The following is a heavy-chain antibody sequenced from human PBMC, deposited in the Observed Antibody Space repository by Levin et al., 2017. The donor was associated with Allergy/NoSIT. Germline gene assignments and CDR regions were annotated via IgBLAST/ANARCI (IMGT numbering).Heavy chain of an antibody. V-gene: IGHV3-21*01. CDR1: GFTFSSYS. Sequence: GGSLRLSCAASGFTFSSYSMNWVRQAPGKGLEWVSSISSSSSYIYYADSVKGRFTISRDNAKNSLYLQMNSLRAEDTAVYYCARDLPSASGVVVVSGASGCDYWGQGTLVTVSS. CDR3: ARDLPSASGVVVVSGASGCDY. CDR2: ISSSSSYI. J-gene: IGHJ4*02. D-gene: IGHD2-15*01.